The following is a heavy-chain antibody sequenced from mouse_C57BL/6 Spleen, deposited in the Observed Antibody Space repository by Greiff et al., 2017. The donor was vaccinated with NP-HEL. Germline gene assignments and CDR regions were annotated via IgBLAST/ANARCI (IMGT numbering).Heavy chain of an antibody. J-gene: IGHJ2*01. D-gene: IGHD2-4*01. V-gene: IGHV1-64*01. CDR1: GYTFTSYW. CDR2: IHPNSGST. Sequence: VQLQEPGAELVKPGASVKLSCKASGYTFTSYWMHWVKQRPGQGLEWIGMIHPNSGSTNYNEKFKSKATLTVDKSSSTAYMQLSSLTSEDSAVYYCARENYDYDGGKYFDYWGQGTTLTVSS. CDR3: ARENYDYDGGKYFDY.